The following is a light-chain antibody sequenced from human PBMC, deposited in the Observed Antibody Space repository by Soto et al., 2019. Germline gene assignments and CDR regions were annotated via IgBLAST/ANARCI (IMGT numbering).Light chain of an antibody. J-gene: IGLJ1*01. CDR1: SSNIGSNT. Sequence: QSVLTQPPSASGTPGQRVTISCSGSSSNIGSNTVNWYQQLPGTAPKLLIYSNNQRPSGVPDRFSGSKSGTSASLAISGLPSEDEADYYCAAWDDSLNGYVFGTGTKLTV. CDR3: AAWDDSLNGYV. CDR2: SNN. V-gene: IGLV1-44*01.